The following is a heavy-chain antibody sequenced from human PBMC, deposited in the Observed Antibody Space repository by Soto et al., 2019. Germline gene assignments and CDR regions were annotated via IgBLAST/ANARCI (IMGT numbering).Heavy chain of an antibody. CDR1: GFTFSSYA. V-gene: IGHV3-23*01. D-gene: IGHD1-1*01. CDR2: ISGSGGST. J-gene: IGHJ6*02. CDR3: AKTREPGLLPRGYYYGMDV. Sequence: GGSLRLSCAASGFTFSSYAMSWVRQAPGKGLEWVSAISGSGGSTYYADSVKGRFTISRDNSKNTLYLQMNSLRAEDTAVYYCAKTREPGLLPRGYYYGMDVWGQGTTVTVSS.